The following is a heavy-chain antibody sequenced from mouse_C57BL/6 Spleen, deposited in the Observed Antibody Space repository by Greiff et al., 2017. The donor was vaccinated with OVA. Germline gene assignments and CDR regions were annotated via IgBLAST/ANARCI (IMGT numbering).Heavy chain of an antibody. D-gene: IGHD1-1*01. Sequence: QVQLQQSGPELVKPGASVKISCKASGYAFSSSWMNWVKQRPGKGLEWIGRIYPGDGDTNYNGKFKGKATLTADKSSSTAYMQLSSLTSEDSAVYFCASNYYGSSTYFDYWGQGTTLTVSS. J-gene: IGHJ2*01. V-gene: IGHV1-82*01. CDR1: GYAFSSSW. CDR2: IYPGDGDT. CDR3: ASNYYGSSTYFDY.